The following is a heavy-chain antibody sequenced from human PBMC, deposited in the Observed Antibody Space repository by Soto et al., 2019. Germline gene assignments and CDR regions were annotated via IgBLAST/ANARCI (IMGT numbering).Heavy chain of an antibody. D-gene: IGHD2-15*01. V-gene: IGHV3-21*01. CDR3: ARDRGYDAHDYYYNAMDV. Sequence: GGSLRLSCVASGFTFRTYTMNWVRQAPGKGLEWVSGIRGFSPYTFYAESVKGRFTISRDNAKNSLYLQMNSLGVEDTAVYYCARDRGYDAHDYYYNAMDVWGQGTAVTVSS. CDR2: IRGFSPYT. J-gene: IGHJ6*02. CDR1: GFTFRTYT.